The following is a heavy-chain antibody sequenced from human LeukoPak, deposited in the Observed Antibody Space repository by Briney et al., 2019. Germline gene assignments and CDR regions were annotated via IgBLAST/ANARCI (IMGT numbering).Heavy chain of an antibody. Sequence: GGSLRLSCAASGFTFNDYYMSWIRQAPGKGLEWVLYISSSGSTIYYADSVKGRFTISRDNSKNTLYLQMNSLRAEDTAVYYCATAPYPNPFYSSSWYGILHWGQGTLVTVSS. CDR1: GFTFNDYY. CDR3: ATAPYPNPFYSSSWYGILH. V-gene: IGHV3-11*01. D-gene: IGHD6-13*01. CDR2: ISSSGSTI. J-gene: IGHJ4*02.